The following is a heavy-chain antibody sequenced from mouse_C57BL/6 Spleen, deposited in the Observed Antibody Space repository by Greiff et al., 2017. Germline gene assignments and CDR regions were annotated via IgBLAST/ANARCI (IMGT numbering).Heavy chain of an antibody. CDR3: TREGGDWYFEV. V-gene: IGHV1-4*01. J-gene: IGHJ1*03. Sequence: QVQLQQSGAELARPGASVKMSCKASGYTFTSYTMHWVKQRPGQGLEWIGYINPSSGYTKYNQKFKDQATLTADKSSSTAYMQIGSLTSEDSAVXYCTREGGDWYFEVWGTGTTVTVSS. CDR2: INPSSGYT. CDR1: GYTFTSYT.